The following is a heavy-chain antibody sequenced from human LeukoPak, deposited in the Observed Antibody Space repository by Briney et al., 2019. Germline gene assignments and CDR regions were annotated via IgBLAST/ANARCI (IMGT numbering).Heavy chain of an antibody. V-gene: IGHV4-39*01. CDR3: ARQASDYFYYYMDV. CDR2: IYYSGTT. J-gene: IGHJ6*03. Sequence: SETLSLTCTVSGGSVSSSSYYWGWIRQPPGKGLEWIGSIYYSGTTYYNSSLESRVTISVDTSKNHFSLILTSVTAADTAVYYCARQASDYFYYYMDVWGKGTTVTV. CDR1: GGSVSSSSYY.